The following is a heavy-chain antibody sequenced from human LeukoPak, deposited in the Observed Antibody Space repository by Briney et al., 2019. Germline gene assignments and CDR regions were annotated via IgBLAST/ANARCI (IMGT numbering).Heavy chain of an antibody. V-gene: IGHV4-34*01. Sequence: AETLSLTCAVYGGSFSGYYWSWIRQPPGKGLEWIGEINHSGSTNYNPSLKSRVTISVDTSKNQFSLKLSSVTAADTAVYYCARGGVPESSGYQGFDYWGQGTLVTVSS. CDR3: ARGGVPESSGYQGFDY. CDR1: GGSFSGYY. D-gene: IGHD3-22*01. CDR2: INHSGST. J-gene: IGHJ4*02.